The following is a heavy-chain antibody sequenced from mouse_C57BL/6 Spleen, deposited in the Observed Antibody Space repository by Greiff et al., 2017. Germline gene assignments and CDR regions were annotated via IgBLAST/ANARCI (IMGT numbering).Heavy chain of an antibody. CDR2: ISYDGSN. CDR1: GYSITSGYY. CDR3: ARDRAFPFAY. J-gene: IGHJ3*01. V-gene: IGHV3-6*01. Sequence: ESGPGLVKPSQSLSLTCSVTGYSITSGYYWNWIRQFPGNKLEWMGYISYDGSNNYNPSLKNRISITRDTSKNQFFLKLNSVTTEDTATYYCARDRAFPFAYWGQGTLVTVSA.